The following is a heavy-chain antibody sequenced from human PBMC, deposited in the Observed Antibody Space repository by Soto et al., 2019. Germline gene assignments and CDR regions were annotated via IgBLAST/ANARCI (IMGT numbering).Heavy chain of an antibody. J-gene: IGHJ5*02. CDR2: INAGNGNT. CDR3: ARERYDILTGRNWFDP. D-gene: IGHD3-9*01. CDR1: GYTFTSYA. V-gene: IGHV1-3*01. Sequence: GASVKVSCKASGYTFTSYAMHWVRQAPGQRLEWMGWINAGNGNTKYSQKFQGRVTITRDTSASTAYMELSSLRSEDTAVYYCARERYDILTGRNWFDPWGQGTLVTVSS.